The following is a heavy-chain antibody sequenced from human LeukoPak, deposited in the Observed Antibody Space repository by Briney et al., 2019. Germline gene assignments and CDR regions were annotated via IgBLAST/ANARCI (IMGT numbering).Heavy chain of an antibody. CDR3: TRDLSFLEFLLSPQNAFDI. V-gene: IGHV3-49*03. CDR2: IRSKASGGTT. D-gene: IGHD3-3*01. Sequence: GGSLRLSCTASGFTFGDSTLTWIRQAPGKGLEWVGFIRSKASGGTTEYAASVKGRFTISRDDSKSIAYLEMNSLKTEDTGLYYCTRDLSFLEFLLSPQNAFDIWGHGTVVTVSS. J-gene: IGHJ3*02. CDR1: GFTFGDST.